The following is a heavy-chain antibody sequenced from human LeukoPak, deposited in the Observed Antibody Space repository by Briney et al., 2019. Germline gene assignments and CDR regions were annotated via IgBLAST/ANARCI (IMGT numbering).Heavy chain of an antibody. Sequence: SETLSLTCTVSSGSMSTYYWGWIRQPPGKRLEYIGYMFDSGTANYNPSLKSRVTISVDTSKNQFSLNLSSVTAADTAMYYCARGDGVSNYGYYFDSWGQGTLVTVSS. J-gene: IGHJ4*02. CDR3: ARGDGVSNYGYYFDS. V-gene: IGHV4-59*01. CDR2: MFDSGTA. D-gene: IGHD5-18*01. CDR1: SGSMSTYY.